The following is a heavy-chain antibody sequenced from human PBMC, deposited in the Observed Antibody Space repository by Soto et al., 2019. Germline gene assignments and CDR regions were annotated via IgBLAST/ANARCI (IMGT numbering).Heavy chain of an antibody. CDR1: GFTFSSYG. D-gene: IGHD5-12*01. J-gene: IGHJ6*02. CDR3: ARSTITNYYGMDV. CDR2: IWYDGSNK. V-gene: IGHV3-33*01. Sequence: QVQLVESGGGVVQPGRSLRLSCAASGFTFSSYGMHWVRQAPGKGLEWVAVIWYDGSNKYHADSVKGRFTISRDNSKNTLYLQMNSLRAEDTAVYYCARSTITNYYGMDVWGQGTTVTVSS.